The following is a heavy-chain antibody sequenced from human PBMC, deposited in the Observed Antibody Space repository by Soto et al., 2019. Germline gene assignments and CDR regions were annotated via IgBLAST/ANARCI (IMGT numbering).Heavy chain of an antibody. CDR2: ISAYNGNT. J-gene: IGHJ6*02. V-gene: IGHV1-18*01. CDR3: ARDRARNTAMVPPRGMDV. CDR1: GYTFTSYG. Sequence: VASVKVSCKASGYTFTSYGISWVRQAPGQGLEWMGWISAYNGNTNYAQKLQGRVTMTTDTSTSTAYMELRSLRSDDTAVYYCARDRARNTAMVPPRGMDVWGQGTTVTVSS. D-gene: IGHD5-18*01.